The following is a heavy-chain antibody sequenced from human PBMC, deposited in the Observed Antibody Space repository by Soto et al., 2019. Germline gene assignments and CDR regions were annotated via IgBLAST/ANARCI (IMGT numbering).Heavy chain of an antibody. V-gene: IGHV1-69*06. CDR2: IVPTVDTS. CDR3: VRVVAIPGYPDN. D-gene: IGHD5-12*01. J-gene: IGHJ4*02. CDR1: GYTFTTYD. Sequence: QVQLVQSGAEVKKPGASVKVSCKASGYTFTTYDINWVRQATGEGLEWMGGIVPTVDTSTYAQKFQGRVTITADKFTNTVYMELSSLRSDDTAVYYCVRVVAIPGYPDNWGQGTLVTVSS.